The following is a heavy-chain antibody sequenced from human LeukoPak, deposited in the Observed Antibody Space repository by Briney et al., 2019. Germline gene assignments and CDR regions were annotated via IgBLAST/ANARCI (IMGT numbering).Heavy chain of an antibody. Sequence: PGGPLRLSCESSGFTFSSYSMNWVRQAPGKGLEWVSSISSSSSYIYYADSVKGRFTISRDNAKNSLYLQMNSLRAEDTAVYYCARDSMIGGFDPWGQGTLVTVSS. CDR1: GFTFSSYS. J-gene: IGHJ5*02. V-gene: IGHV3-21*01. CDR3: ARDSMIGGFDP. CDR2: ISSSSSYI. D-gene: IGHD3-10*02.